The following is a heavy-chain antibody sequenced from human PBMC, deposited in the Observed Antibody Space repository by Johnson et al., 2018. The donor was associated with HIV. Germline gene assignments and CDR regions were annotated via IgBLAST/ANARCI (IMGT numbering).Heavy chain of an antibody. CDR1: GFTFSNYA. CDR2: IWYNGSNK. J-gene: IGHJ3*02. V-gene: IGHV3-33*06. Sequence: QVQLVESGGGVVQPGRSLRLSCAASGFTFSNYAMHWVRQAPGKGLEWVAVIWYNGSNKYYADSVKGRFTISRDNSKNTLYLQMNSLRAEDTAVYYCAKPSTESAFEIWGQGTMVTVSS. D-gene: IGHD1-1*01. CDR3: AKPSTESAFEI.